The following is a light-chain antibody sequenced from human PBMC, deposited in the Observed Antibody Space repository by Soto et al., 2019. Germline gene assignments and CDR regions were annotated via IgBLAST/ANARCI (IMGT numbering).Light chain of an antibody. Sequence: EIVMTQSPDTLSVSPGERATLSCRASQSISRKVGWYQHKPGQAPRLLIYGASTRATGVPPRFSGSGSGTEFTLTISSPQSEDFAVYYCQQYNIWSSITFGQGTRLEIK. CDR3: QQYNIWSSIT. J-gene: IGKJ5*01. V-gene: IGKV3-15*01. CDR1: QSISRK. CDR2: GAS.